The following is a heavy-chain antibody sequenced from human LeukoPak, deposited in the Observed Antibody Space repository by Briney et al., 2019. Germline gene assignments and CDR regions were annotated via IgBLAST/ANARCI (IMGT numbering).Heavy chain of an antibody. D-gene: IGHD5-24*01. J-gene: IGHJ4*02. CDR2: INPNSGGT. CDR1: GYTFTGYY. V-gene: IGHV1-2*02. Sequence: GASVKVSCKASGYTFTGYYMHWVRQAPGQGLEWMGWINPNSGGTNYAQKFQGRVTMTRDTSISTACMEMSRLRSDDTAVYYCARGEGMATSEYYFDYWGQGTLVTVSS. CDR3: ARGEGMATSEYYFDY.